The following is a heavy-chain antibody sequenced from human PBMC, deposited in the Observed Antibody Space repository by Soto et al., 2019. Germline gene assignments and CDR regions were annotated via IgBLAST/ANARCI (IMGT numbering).Heavy chain of an antibody. Sequence: ASVKVSCKASGGTFSSYTMSWVRQAPGQGLEWMGGIIPIFGTTTYAHKFQGRVTITADEYTSTVYMELRSLRGEDTAVYYCARGALTTLAYYYGMDVWGQGTTVTVSS. CDR2: IIPIFGTT. J-gene: IGHJ6*02. CDR1: GGTFSSYT. D-gene: IGHD4-4*01. CDR3: ARGALTTLAYYYGMDV. V-gene: IGHV1-69*13.